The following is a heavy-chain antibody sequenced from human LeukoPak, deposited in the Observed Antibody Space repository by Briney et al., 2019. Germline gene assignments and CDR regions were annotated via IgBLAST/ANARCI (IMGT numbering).Heavy chain of an antibody. V-gene: IGHV1-8*03. CDR3: ARASRGGRGVINLQQSYYFDY. CDR2: MNPNSGNT. D-gene: IGHD3-10*01. Sequence: ASVKVSCKASGYTFTSYDINWVRQATGQGLEWMGWMNPNSGNTGYAQKFQGRVTITRNTSISTAYMELSSLRSEDTAVYYCARASRGGRGVINLQQSYYFDYWGPGTLVTVSS. CDR1: GYTFTSYD. J-gene: IGHJ4*02.